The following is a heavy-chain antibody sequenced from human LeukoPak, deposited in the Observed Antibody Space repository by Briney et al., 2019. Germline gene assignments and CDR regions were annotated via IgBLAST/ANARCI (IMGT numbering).Heavy chain of an antibody. J-gene: IGHJ4*02. V-gene: IGHV4-39*01. Sequence: SETLSLTCTVSGGSISTSSYYWGWIRQPPGKGLEWIGSIFYSGSTNYNPSLKSRVTISVDTSKNQFSLKLSSVTAADTAVYYCARHGVYYDILTGYYPMGYFDYWGQGTLVTVSS. CDR2: IFYSGST. CDR1: GGSISTSSYY. D-gene: IGHD3-9*01. CDR3: ARHGVYYDILTGYYPMGYFDY.